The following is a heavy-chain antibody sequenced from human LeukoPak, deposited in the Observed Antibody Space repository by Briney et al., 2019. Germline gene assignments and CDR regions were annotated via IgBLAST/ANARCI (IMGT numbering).Heavy chain of an antibody. CDR1: GXSVXXXXXX. Sequence: KPSETLSLTXTVSGXSVXXXXXXXXXIXXXXXXXXXXXGSIYXSGSTYYNPSLKSRVTISVDTSKNQFSLKLRSVTAADTAVYYCARHLPGYSNTWPGPWGQGNLVTVSS. CDR2: IYXSGST. V-gene: IGHV4-39*01. CDR3: ARHLPGYSNTWPGP. J-gene: IGHJ5*02. D-gene: IGHD4-11*01.